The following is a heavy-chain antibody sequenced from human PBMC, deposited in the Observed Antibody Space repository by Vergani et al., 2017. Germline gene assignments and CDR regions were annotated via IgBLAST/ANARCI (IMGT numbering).Heavy chain of an antibody. Sequence: QVQLQESGPGLVKPSGTLSLTCAVSGGSISSSNWWSWVRQPPGKGLEWIGEIYHIGSTNYNPSLKSRVTISVDKSKNQFSLKLSSVTAADTAVYYCARTPYYYDSSGYSCYFDYWGQGTLVTVSS. D-gene: IGHD3-22*01. J-gene: IGHJ4*02. CDR1: GGSISSSNW. CDR3: ARTPYYYDSSGYSCYFDY. V-gene: IGHV4-4*02. CDR2: IYHIGST.